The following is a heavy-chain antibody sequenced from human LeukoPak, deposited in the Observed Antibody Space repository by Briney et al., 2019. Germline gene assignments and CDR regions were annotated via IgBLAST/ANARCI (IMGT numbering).Heavy chain of an antibody. CDR2: ISWDGGST. D-gene: IGHD2-15*01. Sequence: PGGSLRLSCAASGFTFDDYAMHWVRQAPGKGLEWVSLISWDGGSTYYADSVKGRFTISRDNSKNSLYLQMNSLRAEDNALYYCAKDKAYCSGGSCYTGGFDYWGQGALVTVSS. CDR1: GFTFDDYA. CDR3: AKDKAYCSGGSCYTGGFDY. V-gene: IGHV3-43D*03. J-gene: IGHJ4*02.